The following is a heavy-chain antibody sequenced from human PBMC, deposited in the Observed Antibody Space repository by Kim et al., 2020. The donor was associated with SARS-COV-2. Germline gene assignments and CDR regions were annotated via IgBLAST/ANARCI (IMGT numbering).Heavy chain of an antibody. V-gene: IGHV1-8*01. D-gene: IGHD1-20*01. CDR1: GYTFTSYD. CDR3: ARGITQGVDY. Sequence: ASVKVSCKASGYTFTSYDINWVRQAPGQGPEWMGWLSPAFGNAGYAQKFQDRLTMTSDTSISTFYMELSGLRSEDTAVYYCARGITQGVDYWGQGTLVTVSS. J-gene: IGHJ4*02. CDR2: LSPAFGNA.